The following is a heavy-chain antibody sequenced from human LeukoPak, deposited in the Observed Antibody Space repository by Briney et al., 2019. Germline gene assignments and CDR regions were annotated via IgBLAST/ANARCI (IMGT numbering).Heavy chain of an antibody. CDR2: IYYSGST. CDR3: ARGSTGPFDY. CDR1: GGSISSYY. V-gene: IGHV4-59*01. Sequence: PSETLSLTCTVSGGSISSYYWSWIRQPPGKGLKWIGYIYYSGSTNYNPSLKSRVTISVDTSKNQFSLKLTSVTAADTAVYYCARGSTGPFDYWGQGTLVTVSS. D-gene: IGHD2-2*01. J-gene: IGHJ4*02.